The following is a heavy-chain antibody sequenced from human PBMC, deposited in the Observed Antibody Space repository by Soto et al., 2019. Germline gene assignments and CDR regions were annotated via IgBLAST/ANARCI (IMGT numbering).Heavy chain of an antibody. CDR2: ISGSGGST. CDR3: AKLAGWDYYDSSGYEFYFDY. CDR1: GCKISRYT. Sequence: LRISCAAYGCKISRYTMRRVRPAPGKGLEWVSAISGSGGSTYYADSVKGRFTISRDNSKNTLYLQMNSLRAEDTAVYYCAKLAGWDYYDSSGYEFYFDYWGQGT. D-gene: IGHD3-22*01. J-gene: IGHJ4*02. V-gene: IGHV3-23*01.